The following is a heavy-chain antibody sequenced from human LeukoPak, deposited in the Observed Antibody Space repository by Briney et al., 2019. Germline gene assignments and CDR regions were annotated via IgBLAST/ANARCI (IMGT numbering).Heavy chain of an antibody. V-gene: IGHV3-21*01. CDR2: ISSSSSYI. CDR1: GFTFSSYS. CDR3: ARVLRPYLKYQLLTVYYYYYGMDV. J-gene: IGHJ6*02. Sequence: PGGSLRLSCAASGFTFSSYSMNWVRQAPGKGLEWVSSISSSSSYIYYADSVKGRFTISRDNAKNSLYLQMNSLRAEDTAVYYCARVLRPYLKYQLLTVYYYYYGMDVWGQGTTVTVSS. D-gene: IGHD2-2*01.